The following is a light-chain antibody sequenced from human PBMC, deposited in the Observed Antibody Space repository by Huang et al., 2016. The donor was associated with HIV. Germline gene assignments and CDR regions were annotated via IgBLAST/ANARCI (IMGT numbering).Light chain of an antibody. CDR2: GAS. CDR1: QSVSNN. V-gene: IGKV3-15*01. J-gene: IGKJ4*01. Sequence: EIMMTQSPATLSVSPGERATLSCRVSQSVSNNLAWYQQKPGQAPRLLIYGASTRATGIPARFSGSGSGTEFTLTISSLQSEYFAVYYCQQYNNWPLTFGGGTKVEIK. CDR3: QQYNNWPLT.